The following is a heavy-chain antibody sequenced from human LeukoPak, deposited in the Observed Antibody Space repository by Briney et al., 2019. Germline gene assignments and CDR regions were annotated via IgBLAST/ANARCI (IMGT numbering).Heavy chain of an antibody. D-gene: IGHD3-22*01. V-gene: IGHV3-30*18. CDR2: ISYDGSNK. CDR1: GFTVSSNS. J-gene: IGHJ4*02. CDR3: AKSGVVVRYYFDY. Sequence: PGGSLRLSCTVSGFTVSSNSMSWVRQAPGKGLEWVAVISYDGSNKYYADSVKGRFTISRDNSKNTLYLQMNSLRAEDTAVYYCAKSGVVVRYYFDYWGQGTLVTVSS.